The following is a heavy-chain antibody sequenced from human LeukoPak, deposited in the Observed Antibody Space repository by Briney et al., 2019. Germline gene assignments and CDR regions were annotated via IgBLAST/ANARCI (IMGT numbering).Heavy chain of an antibody. Sequence: GGSLRLSCAASGFTFSSHWVRWVRHAPGEGVVWVSRISDDGSYTTNVDSVKGRFTISRDNVNNMLYLHMNSLRAEDTAVYYCASFGISWSSSYWGQGTLVTVSS. CDR3: ASFGISWSSSY. CDR2: ISDDGSYT. V-gene: IGHV3-74*03. J-gene: IGHJ4*02. D-gene: IGHD2-21*01. CDR1: GFTFSSHW.